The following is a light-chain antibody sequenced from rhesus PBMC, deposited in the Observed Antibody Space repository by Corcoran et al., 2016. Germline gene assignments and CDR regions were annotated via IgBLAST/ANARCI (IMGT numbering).Light chain of an antibody. V-gene: IGKV3-10*01. Sequence: QVILTQSPATLSLSPGERATLSCRASQSVSSDLAWYQQKPGQAPGLLIYGASSRATGIPDRVSGSGSGTDFTLTISSLEPEDVGVYRCYPHSSRMSSFGQGAKVALK. J-gene: IGKJ2*01. CDR2: GAS. CDR3: YPHSSRMSS. CDR1: QSVSSD.